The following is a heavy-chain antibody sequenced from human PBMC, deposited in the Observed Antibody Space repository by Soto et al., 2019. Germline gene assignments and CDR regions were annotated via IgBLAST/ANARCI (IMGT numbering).Heavy chain of an antibody. CDR3: ARGQGYDSSGYSYYYYYGMDV. D-gene: IGHD3-22*01. Sequence: TSETLSLTCTVSGGSVSSGSYYWSWIRQPPGKGLEWIGYIYYSGSTNYNPSLKSRVTISVDTFKNQFSLKLSSVTAADTAVYYCARGQGYDSSGYSYYYYYGMDVWGQGTTVTVSS. J-gene: IGHJ6*02. CDR1: GGSVSSGSYY. CDR2: IYYSGST. V-gene: IGHV4-61*01.